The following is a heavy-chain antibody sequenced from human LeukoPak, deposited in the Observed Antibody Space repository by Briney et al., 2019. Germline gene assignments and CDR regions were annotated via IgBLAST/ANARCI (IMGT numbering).Heavy chain of an antibody. D-gene: IGHD3-3*01. V-gene: IGHV7-4-1*02. Sequence: ASVKVSCKASGYTFTSYAMNWVRQDPGQGLEWMGWINTNTGIPTYAQGFTGRFVFSLDPSVSTAYLQISSLKAEDTAVYYCARDWSGSLYDYWGQGTLVTVSS. CDR3: ARDWSGSLYDY. CDR2: INTNTGIP. CDR1: GYTFTSYA. J-gene: IGHJ4*02.